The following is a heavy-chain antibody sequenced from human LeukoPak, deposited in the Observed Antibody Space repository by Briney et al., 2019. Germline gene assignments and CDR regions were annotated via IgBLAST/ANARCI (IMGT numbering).Heavy chain of an antibody. CDR1: GFTFDDYA. CDR3: ATGDYDSSGYYGY. CDR2: ISWNSGSI. D-gene: IGHD3-22*01. J-gene: IGHJ4*02. V-gene: IGHV3-9*01. Sequence: GGSLSLSCAASGFTFDDYAMHWVRQAPGKGLEWVSGISWNSGSIGYADSVKGRFTISRDNAKNSLYLQMNSLRAEDTALYYCATGDYDSSGYYGYWGQGTLVTVSS.